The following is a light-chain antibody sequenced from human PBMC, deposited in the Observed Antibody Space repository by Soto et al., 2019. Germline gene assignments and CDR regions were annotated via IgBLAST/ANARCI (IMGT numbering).Light chain of an antibody. CDR2: EGT. J-gene: IGLJ1*01. V-gene: IGLV2-23*01. Sequence: QSALTQPASVSASPGQSTTIPCNGTSSDVGSYNLVSWFQQHPGKVPKLLIYEGTKRPSGLSDRFSGSKSGNTASLTTSGLQAEDEADYYCYSYAGENLYVFGTGTKVTVL. CDR1: SSDVGSYNL. CDR3: YSYAGENLYV.